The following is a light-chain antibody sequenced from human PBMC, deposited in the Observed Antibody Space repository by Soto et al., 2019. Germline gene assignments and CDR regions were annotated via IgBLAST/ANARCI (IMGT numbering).Light chain of an antibody. Sequence: EIVLTHSPAILSLSPCDRATLSFRASQSIGDNLAWYQQKPGLAPRLLIYHTSTRATGVPARFSGSGSGTEFSLTISSLQSEDFAVYYCQRYDNWPLTFGGGTKVDIK. CDR1: QSIGDN. CDR3: QRYDNWPLT. V-gene: IGKV3-15*01. J-gene: IGKJ4*01. CDR2: HTS.